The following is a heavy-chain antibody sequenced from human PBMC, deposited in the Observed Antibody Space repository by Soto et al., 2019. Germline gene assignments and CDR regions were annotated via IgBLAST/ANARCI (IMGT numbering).Heavy chain of an antibody. D-gene: IGHD7-27*01. V-gene: IGHV4-59*08. CDR2: IYYSGST. CDR3: ARRWGRTFDY. Sequence: QVQLQESGPGLVKPSETLSLTCTVSGGSISSYYWSWIRQPPGKGLEWIGYIYYSGSTNYNPSLTRRLTIAGDTAENRFSLQLRSVTAADTAVYYCARRWGRTFDYWGQGTLVTVSS. CDR1: GGSISSYY. J-gene: IGHJ4*02.